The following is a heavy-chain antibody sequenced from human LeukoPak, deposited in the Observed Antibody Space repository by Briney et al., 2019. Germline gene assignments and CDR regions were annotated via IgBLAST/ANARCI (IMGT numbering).Heavy chain of an antibody. CDR1: GFTFSSYW. J-gene: IGHJ4*02. CDR3: ARTSRYYYDSSGFFDY. Sequence: GGSLRLSCAASGFTFSSYWMSWVRQAPGKGLEWVANIKQDGSEKCYVDSVKGRFTISRDNAKNSLYLQMNSLRAEDTAVYYCARTSRYYYDSSGFFDYWGQGTLVTVSS. V-gene: IGHV3-7*01. D-gene: IGHD3-22*01. CDR2: IKQDGSEK.